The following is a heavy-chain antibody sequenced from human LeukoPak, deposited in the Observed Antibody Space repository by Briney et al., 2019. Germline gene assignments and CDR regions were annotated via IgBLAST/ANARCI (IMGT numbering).Heavy chain of an antibody. Sequence: ETLSLTCTVSGGSISSSSYYWGWIRQPPGKGLEWIGSIYYSGSTYYNPSLKSRVTISVDTSKNQFSLKLSSVTAADTAVYYCARDRDYYDSSGYYSGNYFDYWGQGTLVSVSS. CDR3: ARDRDYYDSSGYYSGNYFDY. CDR1: GGSISSSSYY. D-gene: IGHD3-22*01. V-gene: IGHV4-39*07. CDR2: IYYSGST. J-gene: IGHJ4*02.